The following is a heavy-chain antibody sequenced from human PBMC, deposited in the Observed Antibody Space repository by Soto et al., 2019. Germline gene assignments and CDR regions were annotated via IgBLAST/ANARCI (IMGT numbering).Heavy chain of an antibody. CDR2: ISYDGSNK. V-gene: IGHV3-30*18. CDR3: AKEHATQPSYYYYGMDV. J-gene: IGHJ6*02. Sequence: GGSLRLSCAASGFTVSSNYMSWVRQAPGKGLEWVAVISYDGSNKYYADSVKGRFTISRDNSKNTLYLQMNSLRAEDTAVYYCAKEHATQPSYYYYGMDVWGQGTTVTVSS. D-gene: IGHD1-26*01. CDR1: GFTVSSNY.